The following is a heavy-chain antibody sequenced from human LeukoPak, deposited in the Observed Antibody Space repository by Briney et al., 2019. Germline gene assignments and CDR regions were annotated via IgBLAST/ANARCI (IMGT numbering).Heavy chain of an antibody. Sequence: RGESLQISCQGSGYRFTSYWIGWVRRLPGKGLEWMGIIYPGDSDTRYSPSFQGQVTISADKSISTAYLQWSSLKASDTAMYYCARLNLVVVPAAEGDRWFDHWGQGTLVTVSS. CDR3: ARLNLVVVPAAEGDRWFDH. J-gene: IGHJ5*02. V-gene: IGHV5-51*01. CDR1: GYRFTSYW. CDR2: IYPGDSDT. D-gene: IGHD2-2*01.